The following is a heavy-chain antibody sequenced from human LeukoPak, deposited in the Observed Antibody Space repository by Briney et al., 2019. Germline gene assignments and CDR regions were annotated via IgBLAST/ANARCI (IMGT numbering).Heavy chain of an antibody. J-gene: IGHJ3*02. V-gene: IGHV3-48*04. Sequence: PGGSLRLSCAASGFTFNTYSMNWVRQAPGKGLEWVSYITSSSSSIHYADSVKGRFTISRDNAKNSLYLQMNSLRAEDTAIYYCARDYIFAFDIWGQGTMVTVSS. CDR2: ITSSSSSI. D-gene: IGHD3-10*01. CDR3: ARDYIFAFDI. CDR1: GFTFNTYS.